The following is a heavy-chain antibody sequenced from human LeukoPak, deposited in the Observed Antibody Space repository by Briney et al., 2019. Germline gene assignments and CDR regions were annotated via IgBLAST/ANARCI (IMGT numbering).Heavy chain of an antibody. CDR2: IKQDGSEK. CDR3: ARDGFIGAADY. D-gene: IGHD6-13*01. J-gene: IGHJ4*02. Sequence: GGSLRLSCAASEFIFSGYWMNWVRQAPGKGLEWVANIKQDGSEKQYVDSVRGRFTISRDNAKNSLYLQMNSLRVEDTAVYYCARDGFIGAADYWGQGTLVTVSS. V-gene: IGHV3-7*01. CDR1: EFIFSGYW.